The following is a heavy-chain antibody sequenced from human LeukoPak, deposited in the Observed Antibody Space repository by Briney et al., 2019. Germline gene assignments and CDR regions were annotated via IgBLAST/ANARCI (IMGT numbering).Heavy chain of an antibody. CDR2: IVVCSGNT. D-gene: IGHD3/OR15-3a*01. CDR3: AADVLGTGYHFDY. CDR1: GFTFTSSA. Sequence: SVKVSCKASGFTFTSSAMQWVRQARGQRLEWIGWIVVCSGNTNYAQKFQERVTITRDMSTSTAYMELSSLRSEDTAVYYCAADVLGTGYHFDYWGQGTLVTVSS. V-gene: IGHV1-58*02. J-gene: IGHJ4*02.